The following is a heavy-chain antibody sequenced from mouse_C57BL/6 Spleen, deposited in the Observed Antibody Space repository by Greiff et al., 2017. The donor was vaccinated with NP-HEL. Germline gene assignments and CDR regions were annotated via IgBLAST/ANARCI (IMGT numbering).Heavy chain of an antibody. CDR3: AREATVVAGGMDY. J-gene: IGHJ4*01. D-gene: IGHD1-1*01. CDR2: IYPGSGNT. Sequence: QVQLKQSGAELVRPGASVKLSCKASGYTFTDYYINWVKQRPGQGLEWIARIYPGSGNTYYNEKFKGKATLTAEKSSSTAYMQLSSLTSEDSAVYFCAREATVVAGGMDYWGQGTSVTVSS. V-gene: IGHV1-76*01. CDR1: GYTFTDYY.